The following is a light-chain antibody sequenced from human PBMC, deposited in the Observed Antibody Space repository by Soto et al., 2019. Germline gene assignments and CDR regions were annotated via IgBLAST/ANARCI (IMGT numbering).Light chain of an antibody. J-gene: IGKJ5*01. CDR3: QQLNNYPTT. Sequence: DIHLTQSPSFLSASVGDSVTITCRASQGIFSYLAWYQQKPGKAPELLIYGASTLQSGVPSRFSGRGSGKEFTLTISSLQAEDVATYFCQQLNNYPTTFGQGTRMEIK. V-gene: IGKV1-9*01. CDR1: QGIFSY. CDR2: GAS.